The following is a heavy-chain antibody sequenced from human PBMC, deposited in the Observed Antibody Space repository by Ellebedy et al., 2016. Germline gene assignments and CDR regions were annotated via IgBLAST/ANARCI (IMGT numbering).Heavy chain of an antibody. CDR1: GGSFSGYY. J-gene: IGHJ4*02. CDR2: INHSGST. V-gene: IGHV4-34*03. Sequence: PETLSLTXAVYGGSFSGYYWSWIRQLPGKGLEWIGEINHSGSTNYNPSLKSRVTISVDTSKNQFSLKLSSVTAADTAVYYCTTTGSGSYVIDYWGQGTLVTVSS. D-gene: IGHD3-10*01. CDR3: TTTGSGSYVIDY.